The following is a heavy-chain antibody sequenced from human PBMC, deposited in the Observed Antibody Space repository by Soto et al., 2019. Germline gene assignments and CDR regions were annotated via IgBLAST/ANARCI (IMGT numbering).Heavy chain of an antibody. D-gene: IGHD6-13*01. CDR2: IYYSGST. CDR1: GGSISSSSYY. V-gene: IGHV4-39*01. Sequence: SETLSLTCTVSGGSISSSSYYWGWIRQPPGKGLEWIGSIYYSGSTYYNPSLKSRVTISVDTSKNQFSLKLSSVTAADTAVYYCARRIAAAGIRGCFDYWGQGTLVTVSS. J-gene: IGHJ4*02. CDR3: ARRIAAAGIRGCFDY.